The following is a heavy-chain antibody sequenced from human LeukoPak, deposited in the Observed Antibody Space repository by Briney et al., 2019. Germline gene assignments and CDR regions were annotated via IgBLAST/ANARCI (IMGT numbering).Heavy chain of an antibody. CDR3: ARDFEDSSWYGLYYFDY. V-gene: IGHV3-7*01. CDR2: IKQDGGET. J-gene: IGHJ4*02. D-gene: IGHD6-13*01. Sequence: HPGGSLRLSCAASGFPFSSYWMAWVRQAPGKGLEWVASIKQDGGETFYVDSVKGRFTISRDNAKNSLYLQMNSLRAEDTAVYYCARDFEDSSWYGLYYFDYWGQGTLVTVSS. CDR1: GFPFSSYW.